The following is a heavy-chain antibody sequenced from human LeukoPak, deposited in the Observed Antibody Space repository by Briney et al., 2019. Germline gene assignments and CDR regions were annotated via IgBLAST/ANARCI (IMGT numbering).Heavy chain of an antibody. V-gene: IGHV3-23*01. CDR2: ISGSGGST. CDR3: ARWRMKYYFDY. CDR1: EFTFSSYA. D-gene: IGHD2-8*01. Sequence: GGSLRLSCAASEFTFSSYAMSWVRQAPGKGLEWVSAISGSGGSTYYADSVKGRFTISRDNSKNTLYLQMNSLRAEDTAVYYCARWRMKYYFDYWGQGTLVTVSS. J-gene: IGHJ4*02.